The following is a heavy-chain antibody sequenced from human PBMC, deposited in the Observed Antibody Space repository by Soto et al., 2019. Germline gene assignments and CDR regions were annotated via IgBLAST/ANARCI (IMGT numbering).Heavy chain of an antibody. V-gene: IGHV3-21*01. Sequence: EVQLVESGGGLVKPGGSLRLSCAASGFTFSSYSMNWVRQAPGKGLEWVSSISSSSSYIYYADSVKGRFTISRDNAKNSLYLQMNSLRAEDTAVYYCARDLNYYDSSGASGDYWGQGTLVTVSS. J-gene: IGHJ4*02. CDR1: GFTFSSYS. CDR3: ARDLNYYDSSGASGDY. CDR2: ISSSSSYI. D-gene: IGHD3-22*01.